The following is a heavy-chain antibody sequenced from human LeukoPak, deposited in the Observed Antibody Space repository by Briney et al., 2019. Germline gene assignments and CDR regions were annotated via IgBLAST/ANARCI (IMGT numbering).Heavy chain of an antibody. CDR3: ARAVGIQLWLSPFDY. CDR1: GLTFSRDW. Sequence: GGSLRLSCAASGLTFSRDWMSWVRQPPGQGLEWVATIKQDASEEYYVDSVNGRFTISRDNAKNSLYLQMNSLRAEDTAVYYCARAVGIQLWLSPFDYWGQGTLVTVSS. J-gene: IGHJ4*02. V-gene: IGHV3-7*01. D-gene: IGHD5-18*01. CDR2: IKQDASEE.